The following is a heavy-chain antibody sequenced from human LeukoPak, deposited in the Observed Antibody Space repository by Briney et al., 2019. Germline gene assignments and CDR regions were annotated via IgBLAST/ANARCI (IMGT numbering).Heavy chain of an antibody. D-gene: IGHD5-18*01. Sequence: GGSLRLSCAASGFTFDDYAMHWVRQAQGKGLEWVSGISWNSGSIGYADSVKGRFTISRDNAKNSLYLQMNSLRAEDTALYYCAKDRGYSYGGIDYWGQGTLVTVSS. J-gene: IGHJ4*02. V-gene: IGHV3-9*01. CDR1: GFTFDDYA. CDR2: ISWNSGSI. CDR3: AKDRGYSYGGIDY.